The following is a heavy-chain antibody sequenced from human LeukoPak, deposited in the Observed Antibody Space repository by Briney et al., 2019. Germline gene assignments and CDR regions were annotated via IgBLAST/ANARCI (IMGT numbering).Heavy chain of an antibody. CDR1: GYTFTRYG. CDR2: ISASNGNT. V-gene: IGHV1-18*04. J-gene: IGHJ4*02. Sequence: ASVKVSCKASGYTFTRYGISWVRQAPGQGLEWMGWISASNGNTNYAQKVQGGVTMTTDTSTTTAYMELRSLRSDDTAVYYCASRSPSSGWSHDFDSWGQGTLITVSS. CDR3: ASRSPSSGWSHDFDS. D-gene: IGHD6-19*01.